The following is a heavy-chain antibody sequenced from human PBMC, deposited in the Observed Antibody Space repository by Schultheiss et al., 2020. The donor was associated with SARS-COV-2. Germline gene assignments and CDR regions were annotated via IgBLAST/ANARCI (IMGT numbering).Heavy chain of an antibody. D-gene: IGHD3-10*01. CDR1: GGTFSSYA. J-gene: IGHJ4*02. V-gene: IGHV1-69*13. CDR2: IIPIFGTA. CDR3: ARDYEDYNGYYGSYDY. Sequence: SVKVSCKASGGTFSSYAISWVRQAPGQGLEWMGGIIPIFGTANYAQKFQGRVTITADESTSTAYMELSSLRSEDTAVYYCARDYEDYNGYYGSYDYWGQGTLVTVSS.